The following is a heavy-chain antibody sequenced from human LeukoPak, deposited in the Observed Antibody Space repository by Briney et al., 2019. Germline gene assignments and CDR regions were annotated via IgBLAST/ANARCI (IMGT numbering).Heavy chain of an antibody. CDR3: ARALWSGYLSYFDY. D-gene: IGHD3-3*01. J-gene: IGHJ4*02. Sequence: SVKVSCKASGGTFSSHAISWVRQAPGQGLEWMGGIIPIFGTANYAQKFQGRVTITTDESTSTAYMELSSLRSEDTAVYYCARALWSGYLSYFDYWGQGTLVTVSS. CDR1: GGTFSSHA. V-gene: IGHV1-69*05. CDR2: IIPIFGTA.